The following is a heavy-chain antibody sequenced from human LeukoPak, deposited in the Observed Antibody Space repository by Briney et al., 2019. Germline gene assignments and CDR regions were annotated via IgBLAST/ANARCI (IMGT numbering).Heavy chain of an antibody. CDR3: ARDNFEYSVHYGMDV. CDR1: GGSISSYY. CDR2: VHRSGDT. J-gene: IGHJ6*02. V-gene: IGHV4-4*07. D-gene: IGHD3-9*01. Sequence: SETLSLTCSVSGGSISSYYWSWIRQPAGKGLEWIGRVHRSGDTNYNPSLKSRLTMSVETSKNQISLRLRSVSAADTAVYYCARDNFEYSVHYGMDVWGQGTTVTVSS.